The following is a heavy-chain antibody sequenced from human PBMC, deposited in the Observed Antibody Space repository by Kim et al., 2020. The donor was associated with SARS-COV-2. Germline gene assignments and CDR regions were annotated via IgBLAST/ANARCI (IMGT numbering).Heavy chain of an antibody. J-gene: IGHJ4*02. Sequence: ADSGEAPVTVSSDNSRDNVYLQMNSLRAEDTAVYYCARDRGCSGYEAFDYWGQGTLVTVSS. V-gene: IGHV3-33*01. CDR3: ARDRGCSGYEAFDY. D-gene: IGHD5-12*01.